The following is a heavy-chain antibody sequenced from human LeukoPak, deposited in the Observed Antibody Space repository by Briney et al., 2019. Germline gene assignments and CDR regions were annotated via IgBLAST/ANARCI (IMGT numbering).Heavy chain of an antibody. J-gene: IGHJ1*01. V-gene: IGHV4-39*07. Sequence: SSETLSLTCTVSGGSISSNIYYWGWIRQPPGKGLEWIGSIHYSGNTYYNPSLKSRVTISVDTSKNQFSLKLSSVTAADTAVYYCASTERGYSGGKRGAEYFQHWGQGTLVTVSS. CDR1: GGSISSNIYY. D-gene: IGHD2-15*01. CDR2: IHYSGNT. CDR3: ASTERGYSGGKRGAEYFQH.